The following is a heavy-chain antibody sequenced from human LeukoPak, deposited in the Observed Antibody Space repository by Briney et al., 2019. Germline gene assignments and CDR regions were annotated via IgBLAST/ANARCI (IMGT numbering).Heavy chain of an antibody. CDR2: ISSSSSYI. D-gene: IGHD6-13*01. CDR3: PRAPLSWYETFDT. V-gene: IGHV3-21*01. CDR1: GFTFSSYS. Sequence: GGSLRLSCAASGFTFSSYSMNWVRQAPGEGLEWVSSISSSSSYIYYADSVKGRFTISRYNAKNSLYLQMNSVRAEDTAGYYCPRAPLSWYETFDTWGQGTMVTVSS. J-gene: IGHJ3*02.